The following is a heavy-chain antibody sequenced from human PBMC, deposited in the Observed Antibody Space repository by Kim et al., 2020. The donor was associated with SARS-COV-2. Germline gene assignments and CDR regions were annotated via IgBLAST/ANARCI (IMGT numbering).Heavy chain of an antibody. V-gene: IGHV3-23*01. D-gene: IGHD2-8*01. J-gene: IGHJ5*02. CDR2: ISGGVGDT. Sequence: GGSLRLSCAASGFTLSHYAMTWVRQAPEKGLEWVSSISGGVGDTYYADSLKGRFTISRDNSKNTLYLHMNSLRAEDTALYYCAKGGCTSGFCFSMKGLDPWGQGTLVTVSS. CDR1: GFTLSHYA. CDR3: AKGGCTSGFCFSMKGLDP.